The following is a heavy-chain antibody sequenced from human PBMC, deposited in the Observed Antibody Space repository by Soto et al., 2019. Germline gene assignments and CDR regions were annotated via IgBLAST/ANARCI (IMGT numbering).Heavy chain of an antibody. CDR1: GGSISSGGYY. Sequence: SETLSLTCTVSGGSISSGGYYWSWIRQHPGKGLEWIGYIYYSGSTYYNPSLKSRVTISVDTSKNQFSLKLSSVTAADTAVYYCARAAIVLLWFGELNFRRENWFDPWRQGTLVTVSS. V-gene: IGHV4-31*03. CDR2: IYYSGST. CDR3: ARAAIVLLWFGELNFRRENWFDP. D-gene: IGHD3-10*01. J-gene: IGHJ5*02.